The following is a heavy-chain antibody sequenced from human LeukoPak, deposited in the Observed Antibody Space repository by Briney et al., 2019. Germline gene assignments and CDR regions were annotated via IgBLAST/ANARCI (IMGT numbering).Heavy chain of an antibody. Sequence: GESLRISCKGSGYNFTNYWISWVRQMPGKGLEWMGTIDPSDSYNNYSPAFQGHVTISSDNSLSTAYLQWSSLKASDTAMYYCARRTSTMGDYWGQGTLVTVSS. CDR3: ARRTSTMGDY. J-gene: IGHJ4*02. CDR2: IDPSDSYN. D-gene: IGHD5-24*01. CDR1: GYNFTNYW. V-gene: IGHV5-10-1*01.